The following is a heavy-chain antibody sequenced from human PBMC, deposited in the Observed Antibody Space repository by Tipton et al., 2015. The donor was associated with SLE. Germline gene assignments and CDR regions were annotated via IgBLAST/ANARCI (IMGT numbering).Heavy chain of an antibody. CDR2: IYRGGTT. CDR1: GFNVSANY. J-gene: IGHJ4*02. V-gene: IGHV3-66*02. D-gene: IGHD3-3*01. Sequence: SLRLSCAASGFNVSANYMSWVRQGPGKGLEWVSVIYRGGTTYYADSVKGRFTISRDNSKNMVYLQMNGLRAEDTAVYYCVAYYDFWSGYPDYWGQGKLVIVSS. CDR3: VAYYDFWSGYPDY.